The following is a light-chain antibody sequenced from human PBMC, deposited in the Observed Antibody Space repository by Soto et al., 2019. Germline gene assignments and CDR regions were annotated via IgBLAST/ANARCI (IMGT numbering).Light chain of an antibody. V-gene: IGKV3-15*01. Sequence: EIVMTQSPLTLSVSPGERATLSCRASQRISTNVAWYQHKPGQAPRLLIYSASTRATGIPARFSGSGSGTDFTLTISSLEPEDSAVYYCQQRHMWPITFGQGTRLEIK. CDR3: QQRHMWPIT. CDR1: QRISTN. J-gene: IGKJ5*01. CDR2: SAS.